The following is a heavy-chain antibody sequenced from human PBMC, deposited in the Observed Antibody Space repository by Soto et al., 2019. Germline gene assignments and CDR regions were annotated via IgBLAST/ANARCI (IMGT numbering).Heavy chain of an antibody. CDR3: ARASSVVVIAGYFDY. Sequence: PSETLSLTCTVSGGSISSGGYYWSWIHQHPGKGLEWIGYIYYSGITYYNPSLKSRVTISVDTSKNQFSLKLSSVTAADTAVYYCARASSVVVIAGYFDYWGQGTLVTVSS. V-gene: IGHV4-31*03. CDR2: IYYSGIT. D-gene: IGHD3-22*01. J-gene: IGHJ4*02. CDR1: GGSISSGGYY.